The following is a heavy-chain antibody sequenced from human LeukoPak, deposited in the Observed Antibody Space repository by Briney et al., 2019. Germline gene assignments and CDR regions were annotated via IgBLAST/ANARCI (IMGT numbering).Heavy chain of an antibody. CDR3: ARVYYYDNSGYGKDYFDY. J-gene: IGHJ4*02. Sequence: SETLSLTCTVSGGSLSSGDYYWSWIRQPPGKGLEWIGCIYYSGSTYYNPSLKSRVTISVDTSKNQFSLKLSSVTAADTAVYYCARVYYYDNSGYGKDYFDYWGQGTLVTVSS. D-gene: IGHD3-22*01. CDR1: GGSLSSGDYY. V-gene: IGHV4-30-4*01. CDR2: IYYSGST.